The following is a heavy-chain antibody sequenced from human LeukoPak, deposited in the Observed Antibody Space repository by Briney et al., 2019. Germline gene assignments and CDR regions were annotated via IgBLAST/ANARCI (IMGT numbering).Heavy chain of an antibody. D-gene: IGHD6-13*01. CDR2: ISWNSGSI. J-gene: IGHJ4*02. CDR1: GFTFDDYA. Sequence: GGSLRLSCAASGFTFDDYAMHWVRQAPGKGLEWVSGISWNSGSIGYADSVKGRFTISRDNAKNSLYLQMNSLRAEDTALYYCAKGISSSWRQGTLVTVSS. V-gene: IGHV3-9*01. CDR3: AKGISSS.